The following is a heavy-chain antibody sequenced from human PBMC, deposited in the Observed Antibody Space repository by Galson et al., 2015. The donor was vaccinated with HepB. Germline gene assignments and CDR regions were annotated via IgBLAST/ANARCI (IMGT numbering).Heavy chain of an antibody. CDR1: GDSVSSNSAA. D-gene: IGHD3-10*01. J-gene: IGHJ4*02. V-gene: IGHV6-1*01. CDR2: TYFRSYWYY. CDR3: ATGPYYFDY. Sequence: CAISGDSVSSNSAAWNWIRQSPSRGLEWLGRTYFRSYWYYDYAVSVKSRITINPDTSKNQFSLQLNSVTPEDTAVYHCATGPYYFDYWSQGTLVTVSS.